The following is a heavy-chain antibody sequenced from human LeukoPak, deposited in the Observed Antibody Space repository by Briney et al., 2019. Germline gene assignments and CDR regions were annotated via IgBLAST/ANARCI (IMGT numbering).Heavy chain of an antibody. Sequence: GASVKVSCKASGYTFTSYGISWVRHAPGQGLEWMGWISAYNGNTNYAQKLQGRVTMTTDTSTSTAYMELRSLRSDDTAVYYCARGRSSRTSRLHPDYWGQGTLVTVSS. CDR3: ARGRSSRTSRLHPDY. CDR2: ISAYNGNT. CDR1: GYTFTSYG. J-gene: IGHJ4*02. D-gene: IGHD1/OR15-1a*01. V-gene: IGHV1-18*01.